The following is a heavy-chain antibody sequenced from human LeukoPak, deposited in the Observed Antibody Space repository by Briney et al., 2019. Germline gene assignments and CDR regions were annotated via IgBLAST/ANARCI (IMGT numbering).Heavy chain of an antibody. J-gene: IGHJ6*03. V-gene: IGHV4-59*08. CDR2: IFYSGST. Sequence: SETLSLTCTVSGGAISHYSWSWIRQPPGRGLEWIGYIFYSGSTNNNHSLKSRVTISGATSKNEFNLELSSVTAADTAMYYCARDYHDTSGDNYVGGYYYMDVWGKGTTVTVSS. CDR1: GGAISHYS. D-gene: IGHD3-22*01. CDR3: ARDYHDTSGDNYVGGYYYMDV.